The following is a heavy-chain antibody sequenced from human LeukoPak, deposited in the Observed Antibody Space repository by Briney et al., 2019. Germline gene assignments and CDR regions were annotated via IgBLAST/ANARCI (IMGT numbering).Heavy chain of an antibody. V-gene: IGHV4-34*01. D-gene: IGHD4-17*01. J-gene: IGHJ6*02. CDR2: INHSGSP. CDR3: ARQAVTVTTFKDHYYGLDV. Sequence: SETLSLTCAVYGGSFSGYYWSWVRQPPGKGLEWIGEINHSGSPNYNPSLKSRVTMLVDTSKNQFSLMLTSLTAADTSVYYCARQAVTVTTFKDHYYGLDVWGQGTTVTVSS. CDR1: GGSFSGYY.